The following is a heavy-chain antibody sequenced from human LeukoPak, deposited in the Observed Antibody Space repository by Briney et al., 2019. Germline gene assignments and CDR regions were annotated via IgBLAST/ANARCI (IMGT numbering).Heavy chain of an antibody. CDR3: ARLGGYYYDSSGC. CDR1: GYTFTGYY. D-gene: IGHD3-22*01. V-gene: IGHV1-2*02. CDR2: INPNSGGT. J-gene: IGHJ4*02. Sequence: ASVKVSCKASGYTFTGYYMHWVRQAPGQELEWMGWINPNSGGTNYAQKFQGRVTMTRDTSISTAYMELSRLRSDDTAVYYCARLGGYYYDSSGCWGQGTLVTVSS.